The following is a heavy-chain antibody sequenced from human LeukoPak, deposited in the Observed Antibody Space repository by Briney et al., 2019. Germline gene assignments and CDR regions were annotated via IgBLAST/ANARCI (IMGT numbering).Heavy chain of an antibody. CDR1: GYTFTSYG. D-gene: IGHD6-19*01. J-gene: IGHJ4*02. CDR3: ARSQQWLARGDYFDY. V-gene: IGHV1-18*01. CDR2: ISAYNGNT. Sequence: ASVKVSCKASGYTFTSYGISWVRQAPGQGLEWMGWISAYNGNTNYAQKLQGRVTMTTDTSTSTAYMELRSLRSDYTAVYYCARSQQWLARGDYFDYWGQGTLVTVSS.